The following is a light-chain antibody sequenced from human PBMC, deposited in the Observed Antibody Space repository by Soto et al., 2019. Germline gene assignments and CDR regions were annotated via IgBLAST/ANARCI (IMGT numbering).Light chain of an antibody. CDR3: QEYDNLPPRFT. Sequence: DIQMTQSPSSLSASVGARVTITCQASQAISNYLNWYQQKPGKAPKLLIYEASNLETRVPSRSSGCGSGTDGTVSISSLQPEDSGTQYWQEYDNLPPRFTFGPEAKVDIK. CDR1: QAISNY. V-gene: IGKV1-33*01. CDR2: EAS. J-gene: IGKJ3*01.